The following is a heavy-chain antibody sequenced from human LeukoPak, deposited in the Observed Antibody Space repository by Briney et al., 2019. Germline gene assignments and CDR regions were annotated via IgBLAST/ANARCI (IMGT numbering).Heavy chain of an antibody. D-gene: IGHD6-19*01. J-gene: IGHJ3*01. CDR1: GFIFSIHT. Sequence: GGSLRLSCAASGFIFSIHTMDWVRQAPGEGLEWVSSIKGSSNYINYADSVKGRFTISRDNARNSLFLQMDSLRAEDTAMYYCTRSSKRSGPDDAFDLWGQGTMVIVSS. V-gene: IGHV3-21*01. CDR3: TRSSKRSGPDDAFDL. CDR2: IKGSSNYI.